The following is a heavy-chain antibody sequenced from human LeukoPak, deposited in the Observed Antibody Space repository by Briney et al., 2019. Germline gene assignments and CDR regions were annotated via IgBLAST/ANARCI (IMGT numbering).Heavy chain of an antibody. CDR3: ATRRGSGYHLDY. CDR2: IKQDGNEK. J-gene: IGHJ4*02. Sequence: AGGSLRLSCAASGFRFNTYWMSWVRQAPGKGLEWVANIKQDGNEKYYADSVKGRFTISRDHSKNTLYLQMNSLRAEDTAVYYCATRRGSGYHLDYWRQGTLVSAPS. D-gene: IGHD3-3*01. V-gene: IGHV3-7*01. CDR1: GFRFNTYW.